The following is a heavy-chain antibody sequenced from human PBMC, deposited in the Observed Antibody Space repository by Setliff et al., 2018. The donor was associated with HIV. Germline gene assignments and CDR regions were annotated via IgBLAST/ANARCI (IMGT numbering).Heavy chain of an antibody. V-gene: IGHV4-4*07. CDR3: ARDRMPMASWVPDK. D-gene: IGHD2-2*01. J-gene: IGHJ4*02. Sequence: PSETLSLTCTVSGGSISSYYWGWIRQPAGKGLEWIGRIYTSGSTNYNPSLKSRVTMSVDTSKNQFSLKLTSVTASDTAVYYCARDRMPMASWVPDKWGQGTLVTVSS. CDR1: GGSISSYY. CDR2: IYTSGST.